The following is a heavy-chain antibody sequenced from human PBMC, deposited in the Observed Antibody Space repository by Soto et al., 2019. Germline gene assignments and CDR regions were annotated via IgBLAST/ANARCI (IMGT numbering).Heavy chain of an antibody. Sequence: EVQLVESGGGLVQPGGSLRLSCVASGFIFNSYSMNWVRQAPGKGLEWISYINSGSTSVFYADSVKGRFTISRDNAKNSTYLQMNSLRAEDTAVYYCGSSASPDAYWGQGTLVTVSS. CDR2: INSGSTSV. J-gene: IGHJ4*02. CDR1: GFIFNSYS. CDR3: GSSASPDAY. V-gene: IGHV3-48*01. D-gene: IGHD3-22*01.